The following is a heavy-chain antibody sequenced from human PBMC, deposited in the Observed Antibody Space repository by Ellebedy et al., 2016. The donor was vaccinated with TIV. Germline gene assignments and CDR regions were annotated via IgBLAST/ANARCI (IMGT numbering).Heavy chain of an antibody. CDR3: ARALLWFGERLDP. V-gene: IGHV4-59*01. CDR2: IYYSGST. J-gene: IGHJ5*02. CDR1: GGSISSYY. Sequence: MPGGSLRLSCTVSGGSISSYYWSWIRQPPGKGLEWIGYIYYSGSTNYNPSLKSRVTISVDTSKNQFSLKLSSVTAADTAVYYCARALLWFGERLDPWGQGTLVTVSS. D-gene: IGHD3-10*01.